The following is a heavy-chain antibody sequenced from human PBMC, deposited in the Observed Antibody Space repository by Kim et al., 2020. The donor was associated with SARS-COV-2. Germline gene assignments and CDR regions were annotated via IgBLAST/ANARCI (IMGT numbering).Heavy chain of an antibody. J-gene: IGHJ3*02. D-gene: IGHD2-2*02. Sequence: SETLSLTCTVSGGSVSSGSYYWSWIRQPPGKGLEWIGYIYYSGSTNYNPSLKSRVTISVDTSKNQFSLKLSSVTAADTAVYYCARVGCSSTSCYSLEVDAFDIWGQGTMVTVSS. CDR1: GGSVSSGSYY. CDR2: IYYSGST. V-gene: IGHV4-61*01. CDR3: ARVGCSSTSCYSLEVDAFDI.